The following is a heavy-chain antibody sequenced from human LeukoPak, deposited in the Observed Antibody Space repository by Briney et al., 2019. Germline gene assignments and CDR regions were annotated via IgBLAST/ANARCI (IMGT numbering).Heavy chain of an antibody. CDR2: IYYSGST. J-gene: IGHJ4*02. V-gene: IGHV4-59*01. CDR1: GGSISSYY. CDR3: AREGCSGGSCYPASIDY. D-gene: IGHD2-15*01. Sequence: EPSETLSLTCTVSGGSISSYYWSWIRQPPGKGLEWIGYIYYSGSTNYNPSLKSRVTISVDTSKNQFSLKLSSVTAADTAVYYCAREGCSGGSCYPASIDYWGQGTLVTVSS.